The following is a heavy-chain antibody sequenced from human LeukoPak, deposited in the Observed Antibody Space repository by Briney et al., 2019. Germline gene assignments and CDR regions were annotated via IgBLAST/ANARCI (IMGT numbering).Heavy chain of an antibody. CDR1: GITFSDYY. Sequence: GGSLRLSCAASGITFSDYYMSCIRQAPGKGLEWLSYISKSGDTIYYADSVRGRFTISRDNARNSLYLQMNSLTVADTATYYCVITAGWTTATDHWGQGALVTVSS. D-gene: IGHD1-14*01. J-gene: IGHJ5*02. V-gene: IGHV3-11*04. CDR2: ISKSGDTI. CDR3: VITAGWTTATDH.